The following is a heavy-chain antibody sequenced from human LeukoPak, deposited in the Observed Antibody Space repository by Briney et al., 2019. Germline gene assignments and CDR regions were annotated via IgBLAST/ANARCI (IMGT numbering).Heavy chain of an antibody. J-gene: IGHJ4*02. CDR3: SRERSYGSGSYDY. V-gene: IGHV3-30-3*01. Sequence: GRSLRLSCAASGFTFSSYTLHWVRQAPGKGLEWVAVISYDESNKYYADSVKGRFTISRDNSKNTLYLQMNSLRPEDAAVYYCSRERSYGSGSYDYWGQGTLVTVSS. CDR1: GFTFSSYT. D-gene: IGHD3-10*01. CDR2: ISYDESNK.